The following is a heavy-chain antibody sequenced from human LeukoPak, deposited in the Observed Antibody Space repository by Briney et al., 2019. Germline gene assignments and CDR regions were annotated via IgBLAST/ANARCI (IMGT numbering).Heavy chain of an antibody. D-gene: IGHD2-21*02. CDR3: AKVGLAYCGGDCSRPGDY. V-gene: IGHV3-30*18. Sequence: QAGGSLRLSCAASGFTFSSYAMSWVRQAPGKGLEWVAAISYDGSNKYYADSVKGRFTISRDNSKNTLYLQMNSLRAEDTAVYYCAKVGLAYCGGDCSRPGDYWGQGTLVTVSS. J-gene: IGHJ4*02. CDR2: ISYDGSNK. CDR1: GFTFSSYA.